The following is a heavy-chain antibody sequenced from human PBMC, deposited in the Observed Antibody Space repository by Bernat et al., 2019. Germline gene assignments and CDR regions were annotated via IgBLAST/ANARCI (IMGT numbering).Heavy chain of an antibody. V-gene: IGHV3-21*01. CDR1: GFTFSSYS. Sequence: EVQLVESGGGLVKPGGSLRLSCAASGFTFSSYSMNWVRQAPGKGLEWVSSISSSSSYIYYADSVKGRFIISRDNAKNSLYLQMNSLRAEDTAVYYCASTPVDIVATTDYWGQGTLVTVSS. CDR2: ISSSSSYI. CDR3: ASTPVDIVATTDY. D-gene: IGHD5-12*01. J-gene: IGHJ4*02.